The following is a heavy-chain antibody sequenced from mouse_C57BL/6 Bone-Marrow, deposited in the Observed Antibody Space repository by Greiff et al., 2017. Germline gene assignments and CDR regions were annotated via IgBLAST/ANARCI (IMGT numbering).Heavy chain of an antibody. CDR1: GFSLSTFGMG. V-gene: IGHV8-8*01. CDR3: ARIRITTVVAHWYLDV. J-gene: IGHJ1*03. CDR2: IWWDDDK. D-gene: IGHD1-1*01. Sequence: QVTLKESGPGILQPSQTLSLTCSFSGFSLSTFGMGVGWIRQPSGKGLEWLAHIWWDDDKYYNPARKSRLTISKDTSKNQVFLKIANVDTADTATYYWARIRITTVVAHWYLDVWGTGTTVTVSS.